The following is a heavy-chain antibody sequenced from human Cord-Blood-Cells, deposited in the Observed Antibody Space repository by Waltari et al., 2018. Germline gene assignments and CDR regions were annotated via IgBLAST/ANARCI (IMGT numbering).Heavy chain of an antibody. D-gene: IGHD5-12*01. CDR2: VNPNSVGT. CDR3: AVIVADYAFDI. Sequence: QVQLVQSGAEVKKPGASVKVSCKASGYTFTGYYMHWVRQAPGQGLEWMVWVNPNSVGTSDAQNFQGWVTMTRDTSISAACIELSRLRSDDTAVYYCAVIVADYAFDIWGQGTMVTVSS. J-gene: IGHJ3*02. V-gene: IGHV1-2*04. CDR1: GYTFTGYY.